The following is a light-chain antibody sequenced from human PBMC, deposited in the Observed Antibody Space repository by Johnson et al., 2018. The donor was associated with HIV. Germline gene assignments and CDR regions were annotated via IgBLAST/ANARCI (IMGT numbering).Light chain of an antibody. J-gene: IGLJ1*01. V-gene: IGLV1-51*01. CDR1: SANIENNY. Sequence: QAVLTQPPSVSAASGQRVDISCSGGSANIENNYVSWYQQLPGTAPKLLIYDNNKRPSGIPDQFSGSKSGTSATLGITGLQTGDEADYYCGTWDNSLSAVFGTGTKVTVL. CDR2: DNN. CDR3: GTWDNSLSAV.